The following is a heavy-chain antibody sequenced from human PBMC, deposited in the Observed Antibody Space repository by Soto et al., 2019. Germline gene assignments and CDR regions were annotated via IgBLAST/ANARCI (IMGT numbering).Heavy chain of an antibody. CDR3: AKNKEINSYGSGSFFDY. D-gene: IGHD3-10*01. CDR2: ISGSGGST. V-gene: IGHV3-23*01. J-gene: IGHJ4*02. Sequence: GGSLRLSCAASGFTFSSSAMSWVRQAPGKGLERVSAISGSGGSTYYADSVRGRFTISRDNSKNTLYLQMNGLRAEDTAVYYCAKNKEINSYGSGSFFDYWGPGTLVTVSS. CDR1: GFTFSSSA.